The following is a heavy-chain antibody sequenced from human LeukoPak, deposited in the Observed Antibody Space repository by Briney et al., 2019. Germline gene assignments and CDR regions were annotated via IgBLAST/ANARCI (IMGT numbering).Heavy chain of an antibody. CDR3: ARGHSGWFAEYFQH. Sequence: SETLSLTCAVYGGSFSGYYWSWIRQPPGKGLEWIGEINHSGSTNHNPSLKSRVTISVDTSKNQFSLKLSSVTAADTAVYYCARGHSGWFAEYFQHWGQGTLVTVSS. CDR2: INHSGST. V-gene: IGHV4-34*01. CDR1: GGSFSGYY. J-gene: IGHJ1*01. D-gene: IGHD6-19*01.